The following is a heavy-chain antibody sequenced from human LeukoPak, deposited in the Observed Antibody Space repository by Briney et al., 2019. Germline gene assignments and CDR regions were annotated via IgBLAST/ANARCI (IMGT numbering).Heavy chain of an antibody. D-gene: IGHD3-22*01. V-gene: IGHV4-34*01. CDR1: GGSFSGYY. CDR3: ASQLHYYDSSGYDY. Sequence: SETLSLTCAVYGGSFSGYYWSWIRQPPGKGLEWIGEINHSGSTNYNPSLKSRVTISVDTSKNQFSLKLSSVTAADTAVYYCASQLHYYDSSGYDYWGKGTLSPSPQ. CDR2: INHSGST. J-gene: IGHJ4*02.